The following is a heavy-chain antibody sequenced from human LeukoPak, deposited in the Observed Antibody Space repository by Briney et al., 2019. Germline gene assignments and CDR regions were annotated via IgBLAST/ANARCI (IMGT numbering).Heavy chain of an antibody. CDR2: INPNSGGT. D-gene: IGHD6-13*01. J-gene: IGHJ4*02. CDR1: GYTFTGYY. V-gene: IGHV1-2*02. CDR3: ASPAAGTPLYFDY. Sequence: ASVKVSCKASGYTFTGYYMHWVRQAPGQGLEWMGWINPNSGGTNYAQKFQGRVTMTRDTSIGTAYMELSRLRSDDTAVYYCASPAAGTPLYFDYWGQGTLVTVSS.